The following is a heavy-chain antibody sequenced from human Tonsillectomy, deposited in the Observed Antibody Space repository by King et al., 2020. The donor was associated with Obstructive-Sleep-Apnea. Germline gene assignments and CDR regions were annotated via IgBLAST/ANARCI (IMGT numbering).Heavy chain of an antibody. CDR2: ISSSADSI. Sequence: VQLVESGGGLVQPGGSLRLSCVASGFPFNGYTMMWVRQAPGKGLEWLAYISSSADSIYYGDSVKGRFTVSRDNAKNSLFLQMNSLRVEDTAVYYCARDGGRSYDNASWGQGTLVTVSS. D-gene: IGHD3-10*01. J-gene: IGHJ5*02. CDR3: ARDGGRSYDNAS. V-gene: IGHV3-48*01. CDR1: GFPFNGYT.